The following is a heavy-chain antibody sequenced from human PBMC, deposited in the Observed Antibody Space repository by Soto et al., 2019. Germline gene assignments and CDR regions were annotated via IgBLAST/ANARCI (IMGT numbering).Heavy chain of an antibody. J-gene: IGHJ4*02. CDR2: IIPIFGTA. Sequence: QVQLVQSGAEVKKPGSSVKVSCEASGGTFSSYAISWVRQAPGQGLEWMGGIIPIFGTANYAQKFQGKVTITADESTSTAYMELSSLRSEDTAVYYCARRGIAARHFDYWGQGTLVTVSS. CDR1: GGTFSSYA. CDR3: ARRGIAARHFDY. D-gene: IGHD6-6*01. V-gene: IGHV1-69*01.